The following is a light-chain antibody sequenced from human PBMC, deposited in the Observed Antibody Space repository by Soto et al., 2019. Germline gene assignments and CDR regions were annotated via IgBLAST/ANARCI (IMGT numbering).Light chain of an antibody. CDR2: EGS. V-gene: IGLV2-23*01. Sequence: QSALTQPASVSGSPGQSITISCTGTSSDVENYNHVSWYQQHPGKAPKLMIYEGSKLPSGVSNRFSGSKSGNTASLTISGLQAEDEADYYCCSYAGSSSNYVFGTGTKLTVL. CDR1: SSDVENYNH. CDR3: CSYAGSSSNYV. J-gene: IGLJ1*01.